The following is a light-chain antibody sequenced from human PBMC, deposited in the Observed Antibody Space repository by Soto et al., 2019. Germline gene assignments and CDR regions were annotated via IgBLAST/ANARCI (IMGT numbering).Light chain of an antibody. CDR1: QSIRSY. CDR2: AAS. J-gene: IGKJ1*01. CDR3: QQYNNWQT. V-gene: IGKV1-39*01. Sequence: DIQMTQSPSSLSASVGDRVTITCRASQSIRSYLNWYQQKPEKAPKLLIYAASSLQSGVPSRFSGSGSGTDCTLTISSLQPEDFAVYYCQQYNNWQTFGQGTKVDIK.